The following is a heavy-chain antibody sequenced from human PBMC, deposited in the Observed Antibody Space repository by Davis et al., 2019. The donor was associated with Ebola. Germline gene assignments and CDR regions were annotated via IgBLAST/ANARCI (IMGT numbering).Heavy chain of an antibody. V-gene: IGHV4-39*01. J-gene: IGHJ6*02. Sequence: MPSETLSLTCTVSGGSISSSSYYWGWIRQPPGKGLEWIGNIYYSGNTYYNPSLKSRVTISVDTSKSQFSLKLNSVTAADTAVYYCARGHSYGSMVYGMDVWGQGTTVTVSS. CDR3: ARGHSYGSMVYGMDV. CDR1: GGSISSSSYY. D-gene: IGHD5-18*01. CDR2: IYYSGNT.